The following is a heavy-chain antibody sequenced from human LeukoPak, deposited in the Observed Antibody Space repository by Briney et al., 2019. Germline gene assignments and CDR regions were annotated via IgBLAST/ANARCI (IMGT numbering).Heavy chain of an antibody. CDR1: GGSISSYY. CDR3: ARDSSSWPYYYYYYMDV. Sequence: PSETLSLTCTVSGGSISSYYWSWIRQPAGKGLEWIGRIYTSGSTNYNPSLKSRVTISVDKSKNQFSLKLSSVTAADTAVYYCARDSSSWPYYYYYYMDVWGKGTTVTVSS. CDR2: IYTSGST. D-gene: IGHD6-13*01. V-gene: IGHV4-4*07. J-gene: IGHJ6*03.